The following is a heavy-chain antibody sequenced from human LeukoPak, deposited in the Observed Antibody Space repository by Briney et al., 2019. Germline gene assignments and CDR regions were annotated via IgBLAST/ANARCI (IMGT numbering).Heavy chain of an antibody. J-gene: IGHJ5*02. V-gene: IGHV4-31*02. CDR1: GASISGGYYY. D-gene: IGHD3-16*01. CDR3: ARDLTFGGGIPWFDP. Sequence: SQTLTLTCTVSGASISGGYYYWSWLPQRPGMGLEWFGYISYSGSTYYNPSIKSRITMSVDTSKSHFPLKMSSVTAADTAVYYCARDLTFGGGIPWFDPWGQGTLVTVSS. CDR2: ISYSGST.